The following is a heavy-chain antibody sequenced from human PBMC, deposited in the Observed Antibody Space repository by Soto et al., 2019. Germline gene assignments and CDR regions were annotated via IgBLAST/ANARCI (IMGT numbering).Heavy chain of an antibody. CDR2: ISYDGSNK. J-gene: IGHJ4*02. D-gene: IGHD1-26*01. Sequence: PVGSLRLSCAASGFTFSSYAMHWVRQAPGKGLEWVAVISYDGSNKYYADSVKGRFTISRDNSKNTLYLQMNSLRAEDTAVYYCARDNVIVALDYWGQGTLVTVSS. V-gene: IGHV3-30-3*01. CDR1: GFTFSSYA. CDR3: ARDNVIVALDY.